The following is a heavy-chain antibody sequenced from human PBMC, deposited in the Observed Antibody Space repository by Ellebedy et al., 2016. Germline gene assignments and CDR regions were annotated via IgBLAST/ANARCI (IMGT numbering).Heavy chain of an antibody. CDR1: GFTFSSYS. CDR2: ISSSSSYI. D-gene: IGHD2-2*01. V-gene: IGHV3-21*01. CDR3: ARGPMYQLLDRWFNP. J-gene: IGHJ5*02. Sequence: GGSLRLXCAASGFTFSSYSMNWVRQAPGKGLEWVSSISSSSSYIYYADSVKGRFTISRDNAKNSLYLQMDSLRAEDTAVYYCARGPMYQLLDRWFNPWGQGTLVTVSS.